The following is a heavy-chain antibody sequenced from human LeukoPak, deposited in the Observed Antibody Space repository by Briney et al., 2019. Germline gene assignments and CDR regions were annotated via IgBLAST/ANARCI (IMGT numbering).Heavy chain of an antibody. CDR1: GGSFSSGSYY. J-gene: IGHJ6*02. CDR3: ARAMYSSSWPYYYYGMDV. D-gene: IGHD6-13*01. V-gene: IGHV4-61*01. Sequence: PSETLSLTCTVSGGSFSSGSYYWSWIRQPPGKGLEWIGYIYYSGSTNYNPSLKSRVTISVDTSKNQFSLKLSSVTAADTAVYYCARAMYSSSWPYYYYGMDVWGQGTTVTASS. CDR2: IYYSGST.